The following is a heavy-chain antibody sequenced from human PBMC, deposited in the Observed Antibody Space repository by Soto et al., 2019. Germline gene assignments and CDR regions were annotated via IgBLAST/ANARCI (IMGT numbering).Heavy chain of an antibody. D-gene: IGHD3-3*01. CDR1: GGTFSSNP. CDR2: IIPIFATP. Sequence: QVQLMRSGAEVRKPGSSVTVSCKASGGTFSSNPISWVRQAPGQGLELMGGIIPIFATPHYARRFLDRVTRTEDRSTNTAYMELTGLTSEDTAIYYCARDLSAVKRFESFKYYRMDVWGQGTTVTVS. V-gene: IGHV1-69*06. CDR3: ARDLSAVKRFESFKYYRMDV. J-gene: IGHJ6*02.